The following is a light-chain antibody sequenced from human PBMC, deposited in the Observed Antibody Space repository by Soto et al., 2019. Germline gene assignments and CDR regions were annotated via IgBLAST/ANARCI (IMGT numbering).Light chain of an antibody. J-gene: IGKJ5*01. CDR1: QDINKN. CDR2: DAS. CDR3: QQYESLPLT. Sequence: DIQRTQSPSFLSASVGDRVTITCQASQDINKNLIWYQQKPGKAPKLLIYDASDLETGVPSRFCGSGSGTGFTFTISSLQPEDFATYYCQQYESLPLTFGQGTRLEIK. V-gene: IGKV1-33*01.